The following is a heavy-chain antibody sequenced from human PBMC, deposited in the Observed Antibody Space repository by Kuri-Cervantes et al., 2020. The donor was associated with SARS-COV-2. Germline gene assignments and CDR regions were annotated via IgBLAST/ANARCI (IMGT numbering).Heavy chain of an antibody. D-gene: IGHD6-19*01. CDR1: GGTFSSYA. CDR2: IIPILGTA. V-gene: IGHV1-69*04. CDR3: AKDLTIAVAGFNWYFDL. J-gene: IGHJ2*01. Sequence: SVKVSCKASGGTFSSYAISWVRQAPGQGLEWMGRIIPILGTANYAQKFQGRVTIIADKSTSTAYMELSSLRSEDTAVYYCAKDLTIAVAGFNWYFDLWGRGTLVTVSS.